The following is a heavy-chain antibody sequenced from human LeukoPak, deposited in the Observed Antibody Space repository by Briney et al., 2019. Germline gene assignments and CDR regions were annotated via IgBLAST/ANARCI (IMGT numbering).Heavy chain of an antibody. CDR2: ISGSGGST. D-gene: IGHD6-19*01. J-gene: IGHJ4*02. Sequence: GGSLRLSCAASGFTFSSYGMSWVRQAPGKGLEWVSAISGSGGSTYYADSVKGRFTISRDNSKNTLYLQMNSLRAEDTAVYYCAKAFVSQWLSDYWGQGTLVTVSS. V-gene: IGHV3-23*01. CDR3: AKAFVSQWLSDY. CDR1: GFTFSSYG.